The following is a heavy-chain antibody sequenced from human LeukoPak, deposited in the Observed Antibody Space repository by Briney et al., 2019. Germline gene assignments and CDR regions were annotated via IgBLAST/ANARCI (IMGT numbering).Heavy chain of an antibody. CDR1: GFTVSNNY. V-gene: IGHV3-53*01. CDR2: IYGGDST. D-gene: IGHD5-18*01. CDR3: ARILTYTYGPVAY. Sequence: GGSLRLSCGASGFTVSNNYMSGVGQAPGRGLEWVSVIYGGDSTYYADSVKGRFTISRDNAKNTLYLQMSSLRAEDTAVYYCARILTYTYGPVAYWGQGTLVTVSS. J-gene: IGHJ4*02.